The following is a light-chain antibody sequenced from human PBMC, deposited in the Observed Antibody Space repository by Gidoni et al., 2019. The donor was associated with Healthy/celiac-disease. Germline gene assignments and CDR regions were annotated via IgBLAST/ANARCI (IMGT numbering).Light chain of an antibody. CDR1: QRVSSSY. CDR2: GAS. V-gene: IGKV3-20*01. J-gene: IGKJ1*01. CDR3: QQYGSSPVT. Sequence: IMLPQSPGTLSFSPGERATLSCRASQRVSSSYLAWYQQKPGQAPRLLIYGASSRATGIPDRFSGSGSGKDFTLTSSRLEPEDFAVYYCQQYGSSPVTFGQGTKVEIK.